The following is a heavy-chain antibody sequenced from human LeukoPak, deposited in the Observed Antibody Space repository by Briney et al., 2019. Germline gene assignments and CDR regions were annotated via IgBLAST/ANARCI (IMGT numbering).Heavy chain of an antibody. D-gene: IGHD2-21*02. CDR1: GFTFNTYA. CDR2: IGGSGSST. J-gene: IGHJ4*02. V-gene: IGHV3-23*01. Sequence: GGSLRLSCAASGFTFNTYAMSWVRQAPGAGLEWVSGIGGSGSSTYYAESVKGRFTISRDNSKNTLYLQMNSLRAEDTAAYYCAKEVDDYFFDYWVQGTLVSVCS. CDR3: AKEVDDYFFDY.